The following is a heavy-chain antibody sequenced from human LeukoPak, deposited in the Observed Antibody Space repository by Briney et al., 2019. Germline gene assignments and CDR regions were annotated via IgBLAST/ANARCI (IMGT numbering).Heavy chain of an antibody. J-gene: IGHJ4*02. D-gene: IGHD5-18*01. CDR2: IYPGDSDT. CDR1: GYSFTSYW. V-gene: IGHV5-51*01. CDR3: ARLSSGYSYGFSYYFDY. Sequence: GESLKISCQGSGYSFTSYWIGWVRQLPGKGLEWMGIIYPGDSDTRYSPSFQGQVTISADKSISTAYLQWSSLKASDTAMYYCARLSSGYSYGFSYYFDYWGQGTLVTVSS.